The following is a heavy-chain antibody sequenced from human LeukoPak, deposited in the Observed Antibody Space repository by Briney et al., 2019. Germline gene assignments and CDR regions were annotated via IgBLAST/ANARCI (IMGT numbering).Heavy chain of an antibody. J-gene: IGHJ6*03. V-gene: IGHV1-2*02. CDR3: ARGSVTYFLGVPYYYYYMDV. CDR2: INPNNGGT. CDR1: GYTFTGYY. D-gene: IGHD3-3*01. Sequence: ASVKVSCKASGYTFTGYYMHWVRQAPGQGLEWMGWINPNNGGTNYAQKFRGRVTMTRDTSISTAYMELSRLRSDDTAVYYCARGSVTYFLGVPYYYYYMDVWGKGTTVTVSS.